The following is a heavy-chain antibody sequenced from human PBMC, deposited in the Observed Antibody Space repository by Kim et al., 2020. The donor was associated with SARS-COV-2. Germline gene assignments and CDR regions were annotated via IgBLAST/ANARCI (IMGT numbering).Heavy chain of an antibody. CDR3: ARGVVGSVEGY. CDR1: GDSVRSYY. Sequence: SETLSLTCTVSGDSVRSYYWSWIRQPAGKGLEWIGRIYGDGGTTYNPSLDSRVTMSLDTSKNQISLRLDSVTAADTAIYYCARGVVGSVEGYRGQGNLVT. CDR2: IYGDGGT. D-gene: IGHD2-21*01. J-gene: IGHJ4*02. V-gene: IGHV4-4*07.